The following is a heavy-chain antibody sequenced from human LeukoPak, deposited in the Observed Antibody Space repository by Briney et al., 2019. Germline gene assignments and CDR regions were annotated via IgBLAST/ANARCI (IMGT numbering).Heavy chain of an antibody. CDR3: ARRYSSSSEKSYYFDY. CDR2: ISSSSSYV. V-gene: IGHV3-21*01. CDR1: GFTFSSYS. J-gene: IGHJ4*02. D-gene: IGHD6-6*01. Sequence: PGGSLRLSCAASGFTFSSYSMNWVRQAPGKGLEWVSSISSSSSYVYYADSVKGRFTISRDNAKNSLYLQMNSLRAEDTAVYYCARRYSSSSEKSYYFDYWGQGTLVTVSS.